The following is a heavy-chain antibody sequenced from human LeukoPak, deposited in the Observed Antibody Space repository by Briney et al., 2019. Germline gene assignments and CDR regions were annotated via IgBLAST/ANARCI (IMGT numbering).Heavy chain of an antibody. Sequence: GGSLRLSCAASGLTFSIAWMSWVRQAPGKGLEWVSGISGSGGSTYYADSVKGRYTISRDNSKNTLSLQMNSLRAEDTAIYYCAKVGSTSRYYYYGMLGPGQAAPVTVSS. CDR3: AKVGSTSRYYYYGMLG. CDR1: GLTFSIAW. D-gene: IGHD1-26*01. J-gene: IGHJ6*02. CDR2: ISGSGGST. V-gene: IGHV3-23*01.